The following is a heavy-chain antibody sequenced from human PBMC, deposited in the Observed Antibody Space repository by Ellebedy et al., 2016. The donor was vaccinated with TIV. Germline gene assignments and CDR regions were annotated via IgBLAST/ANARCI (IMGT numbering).Heavy chain of an antibody. CDR2: IYQDGSEK. J-gene: IGHJ5*02. D-gene: IGHD4-17*01. CDR1: GFSFRNYW. V-gene: IGHV3-7*01. CDR3: ARRGSYGDYAVQVNNWFDR. Sequence: GESLKISCVASGFSFRNYWMGWVRQAPGKGLEWVANIYQDGSEKYYVDSVEGRFTISRDNAKNSLYLEMKSLRAEDTAVYYCARRGSYGDYAVQVNNWFDRWGQGTLVTV.